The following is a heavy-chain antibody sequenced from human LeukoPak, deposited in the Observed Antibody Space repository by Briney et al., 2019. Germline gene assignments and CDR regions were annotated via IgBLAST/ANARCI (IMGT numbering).Heavy chain of an antibody. V-gene: IGHV1-18*01. J-gene: IGHJ3*02. CDR3: ARDAVENDILTGSLLGAFDI. Sequence: ASVKVSCKASGGTFSSYAISWVRQAPGQGLEWMGWISAYNGNTNYAQKLQGRVTMTTDTSTSTAYMELRSLRSDDTAVYYCARDAVENDILTGSLLGAFDIWGQGTMVTVSS. CDR2: ISAYNGNT. D-gene: IGHD3-9*01. CDR1: GGTFSSYA.